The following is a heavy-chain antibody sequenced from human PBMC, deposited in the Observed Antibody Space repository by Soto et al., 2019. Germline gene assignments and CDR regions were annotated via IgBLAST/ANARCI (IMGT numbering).Heavy chain of an antibody. V-gene: IGHV4-34*01. Sequence: QVQLQQWGAGLLKPSETLSLTCAVYVGSFSGYYWSWIRQPPGKGPEWIGEINHRGRTNYSPSLKSRATISADTSKNQFSLKRSSVTAADTAVYYCVRGGRGSENGFDIWGQGTMVTVSS. J-gene: IGHJ3*02. CDR1: VGSFSGYY. CDR2: INHRGRT. D-gene: IGHD6-19*01. CDR3: VRGGRGSENGFDI.